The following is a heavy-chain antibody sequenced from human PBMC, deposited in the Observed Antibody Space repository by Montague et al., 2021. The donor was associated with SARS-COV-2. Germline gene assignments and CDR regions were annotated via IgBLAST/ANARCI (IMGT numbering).Heavy chain of an antibody. CDR3: ARESDSYPSGTQYFDL. CDR2: FCYNKKT. CDR1: VSSNSGTD. D-gene: IGHD5-18*01. Sequence: SETLSLTCSRLVSSNSGTDRKSTRLHPSHTLKSYAVFCYNKKTNYNPSLNSRVTISVDTSKNQFSLKLTSVTAADTAVYFCARESDSYPSGTQYFDLWGRGTLVNVSS. J-gene: IGHJ2*01. V-gene: IGHV4-59*01.